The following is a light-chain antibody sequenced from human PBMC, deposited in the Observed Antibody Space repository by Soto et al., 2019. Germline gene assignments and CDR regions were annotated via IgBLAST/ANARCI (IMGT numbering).Light chain of an antibody. CDR3: QQYNNFTRT. CDR1: QDIKNY. CDR2: DAS. V-gene: IGKV1-33*01. Sequence: DFQMTQSPSSLSASDGDRVTMXXQASQDIKNYLTWYQQKSGTAPKIXIYDASNLETGVPSRFSGSGSGTDFTFTINSLQPEDIATYYCQQYNNFTRTCGEGTKVDIK. J-gene: IGKJ4*02.